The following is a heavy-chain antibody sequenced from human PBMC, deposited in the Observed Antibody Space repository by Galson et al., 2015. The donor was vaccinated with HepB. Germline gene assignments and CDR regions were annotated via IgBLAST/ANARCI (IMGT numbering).Heavy chain of an antibody. V-gene: IGHV3-48*01. D-gene: IGHD3-16*01. Sequence: LRLSCAASGFSFSIFSMNWVRQAPGKGLEWFSYISSSSVTIYYADSVKGRFTISRDNAENSLYLQMNSLRAEDTAVYYCARSTITSGGLIDFWGQGTLVTVSS. CDR1: GFSFSIFS. CDR2: ISSSSVTI. CDR3: ARSTITSGGLIDF. J-gene: IGHJ4*01.